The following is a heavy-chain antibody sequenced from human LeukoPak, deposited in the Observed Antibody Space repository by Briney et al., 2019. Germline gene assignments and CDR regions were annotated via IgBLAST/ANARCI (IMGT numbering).Heavy chain of an antibody. CDR2: IKQDGSEK. CDR1: GFTFSSYW. V-gene: IGHV3-7*01. Sequence: GGSLRLSCAASGFTFSSYWMSWVRQAPGKGLEWVANIKQDGSEKYYVDSVKGRVTISRDNAKNSLYLQMNSLRAEDTAVYYCARDQYYYDSSGYYADYYYYYMDVWGKGTTVTISS. CDR3: ARDQYYYDSSGYYADYYYYYMDV. D-gene: IGHD3-22*01. J-gene: IGHJ6*03.